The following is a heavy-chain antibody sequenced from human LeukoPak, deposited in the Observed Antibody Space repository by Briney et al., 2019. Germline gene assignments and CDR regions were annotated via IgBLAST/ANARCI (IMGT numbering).Heavy chain of an antibody. CDR2: IIPIFGTA. Sequence: SVKVSCTASGYTFTNYAMNWVRQAPGQGLEWMGGIIPIFGTANYAQKFQGRVTITADESTSTAYMGLSSLRSEDTAVYYCATGRYFDWLFINYSKYYYYYYYMDVWGKGTTVTISS. J-gene: IGHJ6*03. CDR1: GYTFTNYA. CDR3: ATGRYFDWLFINYSKYYYYYYYMDV. V-gene: IGHV1-69*13. D-gene: IGHD3-9*01.